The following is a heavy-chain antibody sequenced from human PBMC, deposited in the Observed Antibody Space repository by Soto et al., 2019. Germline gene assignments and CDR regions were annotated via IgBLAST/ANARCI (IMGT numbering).Heavy chain of an antibody. CDR2: INPNTGGT. V-gene: IGHV1-2*02. CDR1: GYICTSYY. J-gene: IGHJ4*02. CDR3: AIGSLFGDYGDLDY. D-gene: IGHD4-17*01. Sequence: ASVKVSCKASGYICTSYYIHWVRQVPGQGLEWMGWINPNTGGTNYAQRFEGRVTMTRDTSLSTAYIELSRLTSDDTAVYYCAIGSLFGDYGDLDYWGQGTLVTVSS.